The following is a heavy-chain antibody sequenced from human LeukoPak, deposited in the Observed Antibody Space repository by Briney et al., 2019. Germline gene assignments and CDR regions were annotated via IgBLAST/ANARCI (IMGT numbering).Heavy chain of an antibody. Sequence: GGSLRLSCAASGFTFSDYYMSWIRQAPGKGLVLVSYISSSGSTIYYADSVKGRFTISRDNAKNSLYLQMNSLRAEDTAVYYCANGRYSYGYKNAFDIWGQGTMVTVSS. J-gene: IGHJ3*02. CDR2: ISSSGSTI. CDR1: GFTFSDYY. CDR3: ANGRYSYGYKNAFDI. V-gene: IGHV3-11*04. D-gene: IGHD5-18*01.